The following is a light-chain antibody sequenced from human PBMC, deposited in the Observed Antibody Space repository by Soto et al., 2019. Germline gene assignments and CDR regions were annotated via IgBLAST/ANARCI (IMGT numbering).Light chain of an antibody. CDR1: QTVSSY. J-gene: IGKJ3*01. CDR2: DAS. Sequence: DIQLTQSPSFLSASVGDRVTITCRASQTVSSYLVWYQQKPGKAPKVLITDASTLQSGVPSRFSGSGFGTEFTLTIRGLQPEDVATYYYQQLNNFVTFGPGTKVNI. V-gene: IGKV1-9*01. CDR3: QQLNNFVT.